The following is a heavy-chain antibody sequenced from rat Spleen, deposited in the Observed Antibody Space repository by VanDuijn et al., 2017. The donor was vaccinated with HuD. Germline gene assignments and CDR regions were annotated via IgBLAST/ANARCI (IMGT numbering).Heavy chain of an antibody. V-gene: IGHV5-7*01. Sequence: EVQLVASGGGLVQPGRSLKLSCTASGFTFSDHAMAWVRQFPKKGLEWVAIIIYDGSGTYYRDSVKGRFTISRDNAKNTLSLQMDSLRTEDTATYYCATPTPGIPFAYWGQGTLVTVSS. CDR2: IIYDGSGT. D-gene: IGHD1-4*01. J-gene: IGHJ3*01. CDR1: GFTFSDHA. CDR3: ATPTPGIPFAY.